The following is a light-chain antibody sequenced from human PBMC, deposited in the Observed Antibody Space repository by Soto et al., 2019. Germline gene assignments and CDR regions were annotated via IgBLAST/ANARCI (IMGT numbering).Light chain of an antibody. CDR1: SSNIGAGYD. CDR3: QSHDSSLHASV. J-gene: IGLJ1*01. V-gene: IGLV1-40*01. Sequence: QSVLTQPPSVSGAPGRRVTISCTGSSSNIGAGYDVHWYLQLPGTAPKLLIYGNTNRPSGVPDRFSGSKSGSSASLAITGLQAEDEADYYCQSHDSSLHASVFGIGTKVTVL. CDR2: GNT.